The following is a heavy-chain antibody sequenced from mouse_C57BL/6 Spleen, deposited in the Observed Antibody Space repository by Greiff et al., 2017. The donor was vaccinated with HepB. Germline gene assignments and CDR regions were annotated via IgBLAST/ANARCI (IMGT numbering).Heavy chain of an antibody. D-gene: IGHD2-5*01. Sequence: EVKVVESGGGLVKPGGSLKLSCAASGFTFSDYGMHWVRQAPEKGLEWVAYISSGSSTIYYADTVNGRFTISRDNAKNTLFLQMTSLRSEDTAMYYCARDSKGGYYAMDYWGQGTSVTVSS. V-gene: IGHV5-17*01. CDR3: ARDSKGGYYAMDY. J-gene: IGHJ4*01. CDR1: GFTFSDYG. CDR2: ISSGSSTI.